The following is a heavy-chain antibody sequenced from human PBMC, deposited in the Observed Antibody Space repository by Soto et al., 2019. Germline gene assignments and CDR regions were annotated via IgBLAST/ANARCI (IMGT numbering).Heavy chain of an antibody. V-gene: IGHV4-61*01. J-gene: IGHJ4*02. CDR3: ARSHTDDYGDYDFDY. CDR1: GGSVSSGSYY. CDR2: IYYSGST. D-gene: IGHD4-17*01. Sequence: SETLSLTCTVSGGSVSSGSYYWSWIRQPPGKGLEWIGYIYYSGSTNYNPSLKSRVTISVDTSKNQFSLKLSSVTAADTAVYYCARSHTDDYGDYDFDYWGQGTLVTVSS.